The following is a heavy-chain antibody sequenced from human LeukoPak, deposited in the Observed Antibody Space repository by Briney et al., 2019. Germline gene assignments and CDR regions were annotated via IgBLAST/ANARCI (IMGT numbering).Heavy chain of an antibody. CDR1: GYAFTSYG. D-gene: IGHD3-9*01. Sequence: ASVKVSCKASGYAFTSYGISWVRQAPGQGLEWMGWISAYNDNTNSAQKLQGRVSMSTDSSTSTAYMELRSLRSDDTAVYYCARVESEGLTGYYSSDFWGQGTLVTVSS. CDR2: ISAYNDNT. V-gene: IGHV1-18*01. J-gene: IGHJ4*02. CDR3: ARVESEGLTGYYSSDF.